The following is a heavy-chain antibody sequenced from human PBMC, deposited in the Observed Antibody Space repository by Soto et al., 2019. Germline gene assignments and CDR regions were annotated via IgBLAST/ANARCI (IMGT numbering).Heavy chain of an antibody. CDR2: ISYDGSNK. J-gene: IGHJ4*02. D-gene: IGHD5-12*01. V-gene: IGHV3-30*18. Sequence: QVQLVESGGGVVQPGRSLRLSCAASRFTFSSYGMDWVRQAPGKGLEWVAVISYDGSNKYYADSVKGRFTISRDNSKNTLYLQMNSLRAEDTAVYYCAKALSDSDIVARADPGVDYWGQGTLVPVSS. CDR3: AKALSDSDIVARADPGVDY. CDR1: RFTFSSYG.